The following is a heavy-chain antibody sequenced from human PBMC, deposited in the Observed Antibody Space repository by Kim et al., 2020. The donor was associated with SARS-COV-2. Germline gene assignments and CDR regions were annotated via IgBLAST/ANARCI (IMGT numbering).Heavy chain of an antibody. CDR3: GKCSGGSCLDYDLDY. CDR2: ISDSSGGI. J-gene: IGHJ4*02. Sequence: GGSLRLSCAASGFTFSNHGMSWVRQAPGKGLEWVSVISDSSGGIYSVDSVKGRFTITSDNSKNTVYLQMNSVRVDATAAYYCGKCSGGSCLDYDLDYWGQGTLVTVSS. V-gene: IGHV3-23*01. CDR1: GFTFSNHG. D-gene: IGHD2-15*01.